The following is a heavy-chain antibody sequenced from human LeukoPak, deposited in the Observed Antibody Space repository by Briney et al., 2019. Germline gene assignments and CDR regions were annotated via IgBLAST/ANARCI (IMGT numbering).Heavy chain of an antibody. CDR1: GFTFSSYW. D-gene: IGHD4-11*01. V-gene: IGHV3-7*01. J-gene: IGHJ4*02. Sequence: PGGSLRLSCAASGFTFSSYWMSWVRQAPGKGLEWVANIKQDGSEKYYVDSVKSRFTISRDNAKNSLYLQMNSLRAEDTAVYYCARVMGHDYSNFLDYWGQGTLVTVSS. CDR3: ARVMGHDYSNFLDY. CDR2: IKQDGSEK.